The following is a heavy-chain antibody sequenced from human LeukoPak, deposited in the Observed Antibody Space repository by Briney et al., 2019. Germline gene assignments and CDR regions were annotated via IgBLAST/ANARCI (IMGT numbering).Heavy chain of an antibody. V-gene: IGHV3-11*01. CDR2: ISSSGSTI. J-gene: IGHJ6*03. CDR1: GFTFSDYY. D-gene: IGHD6-13*01. CDR3: ARTPYSSSWYPYYYYYYYMDV. Sequence: GGSLRLSCAASGFTFSDYYMSWIRQAPGKGLEWVSYISSSGSTIYYADSVKGRFTISRDNAKNSLYLQMNSLRAEDTAVYYCARTPYSSSWYPYYYYYYYMDVWGKGTTVTTSS.